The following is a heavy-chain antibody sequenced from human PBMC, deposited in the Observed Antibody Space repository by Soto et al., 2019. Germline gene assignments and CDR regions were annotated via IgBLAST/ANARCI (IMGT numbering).Heavy chain of an antibody. Sequence: PSETLSLTCSVSGDYIHVGGYYWTWIRPRPGKGLEWMGYIYYTGKTYYNPSLESRLTMSMDRSKNQFSLRLTSVTAADTAVYFCGRDLTSNANCIDPWGQGTLVTVSS. J-gene: IGHJ5*02. CDR2: IYYTGKT. CDR1: GDYIHVGGYY. D-gene: IGHD2-2*01. V-gene: IGHV4-30-4*01. CDR3: GRDLTSNANCIDP.